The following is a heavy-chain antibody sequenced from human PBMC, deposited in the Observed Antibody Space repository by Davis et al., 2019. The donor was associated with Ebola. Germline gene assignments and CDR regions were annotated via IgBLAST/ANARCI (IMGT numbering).Heavy chain of an antibody. CDR2: MNPNSGNT. CDR1: GYTFTSYD. V-gene: IGHV1-8*01. CDR3: ARPGWPTAYGAFDI. J-gene: IGHJ3*02. D-gene: IGHD3-9*01. Sequence: AASVKVSCKASGYTFTSYDINWVRQATGQGLEWMGWMNPNSGNTGYAQKFQGRVTMTTDTSTSTAYMELRSLRSDDTAVYYCARPGWPTAYGAFDIWGQGTMVTVSS.